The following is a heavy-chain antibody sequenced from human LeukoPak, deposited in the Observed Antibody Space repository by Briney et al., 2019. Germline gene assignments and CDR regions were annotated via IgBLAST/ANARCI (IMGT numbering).Heavy chain of an antibody. Sequence: GGSLRLSCAASGFTFGSYGMSWVRQAPGKGLEWVSFITPNADRTSYADSVEGRFTISRDNPRNTLYLQMNSLRAEDTAVYYCAKQGDSIQLWSRVDYWGQGTLVTVSS. D-gene: IGHD5-18*01. V-gene: IGHV3-23*01. CDR1: GFTFGSYG. CDR2: ITPNADRT. CDR3: AKQGDSIQLWSRVDY. J-gene: IGHJ4*02.